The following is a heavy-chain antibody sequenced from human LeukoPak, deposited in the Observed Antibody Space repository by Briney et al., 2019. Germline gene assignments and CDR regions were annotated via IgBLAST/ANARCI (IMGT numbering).Heavy chain of an antibody. V-gene: IGHV4-34*01. CDR1: GESFSDHY. CDR2: IHHGGTT. Sequence: SEILSLTCAVYGESFSDHYWTWIRQSPGKGLEWIGEIHHGGTTNYNPSLKSRVTISVDTSKNQFSLKLSSVTAADTAVYYCARHCDYVWGSYRYYFDYWGQGTLVTVSS. D-gene: IGHD3-16*02. CDR3: ARHCDYVWGSYRYYFDY. J-gene: IGHJ4*02.